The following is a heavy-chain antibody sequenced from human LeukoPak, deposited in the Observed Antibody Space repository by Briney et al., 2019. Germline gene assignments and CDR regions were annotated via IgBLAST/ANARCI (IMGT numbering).Heavy chain of an antibody. D-gene: IGHD6-13*01. J-gene: IGHJ4*02. CDR1: GGTFSSYA. V-gene: IGHV1-69*13. CDR3: ARVRSAVGTWVLDY. CDR2: IIPIFGTA. Sequence: SVKVSCKASGGTFSSYAISWVRQAPGQGLEWMGGIIPIFGTANYAQKFQGRVTITADESTSTAYMELSSLRSEDTGVYYCARVRSAVGTWVLDYWGQGTLVTVSS.